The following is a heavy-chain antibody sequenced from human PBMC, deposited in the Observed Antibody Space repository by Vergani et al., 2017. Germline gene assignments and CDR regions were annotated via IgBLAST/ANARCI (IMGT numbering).Heavy chain of an antibody. CDR2: ISFNGLTV. D-gene: IGHD3-16*01. CDR3: ARGGLYSFYYVMNV. V-gene: IGHV3-20*01. J-gene: IGHJ6*03. CDR1: GFRFDQFG. Sequence: EVELVDSGGKGVRPGGSLRLSGVAPGFRFDQFGMMWVRQSPGKGPEWVAGISFNGLTVGYSESVEGRFTISRDNSKKSLFLQMSNVRAEDTASYHCARGGLYSFYYVMNVWGNGTTVKVSS.